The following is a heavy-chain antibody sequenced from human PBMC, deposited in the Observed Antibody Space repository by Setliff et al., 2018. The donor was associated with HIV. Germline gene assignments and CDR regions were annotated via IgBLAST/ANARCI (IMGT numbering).Heavy chain of an antibody. CDR2: VYTSGST. J-gene: IGHJ4*02. Sequence: SETLSLTCTVSGGSISSGIYYWSWIRQPAGKGLEWIGRVYTSGSTNYNPSLKSRVTISVDTSKNQFSLKLSSVTAADTAVYYCARGEYYFDYWGQGTLVTVSS. V-gene: IGHV4-61*02. CDR1: GGSISSGIYY. CDR3: ARGEYYFDY.